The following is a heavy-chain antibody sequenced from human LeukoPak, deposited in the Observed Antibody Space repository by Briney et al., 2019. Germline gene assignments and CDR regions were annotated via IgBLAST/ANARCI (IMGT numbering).Heavy chain of an antibody. CDR2: IYYSGST. D-gene: IGHD3-3*01. V-gene: IGHV4-39*01. J-gene: IGHJ4*02. CDR3: ARRLTIFGVAVKYYFDY. Sequence: SETLSLTCTVSGGSISSSSYYWGWIRQPPGKGLEWIGSIYYSGSTYYNPSLKSRVTISVDTSKNQFSLKLSSVTAADTAVYYCARRLTIFGVAVKYYFDYWGQGTLDTVSS. CDR1: GGSISSSSYY.